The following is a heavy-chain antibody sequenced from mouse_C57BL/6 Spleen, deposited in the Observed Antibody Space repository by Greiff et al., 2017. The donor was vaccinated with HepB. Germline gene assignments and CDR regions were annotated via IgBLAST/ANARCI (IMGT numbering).Heavy chain of an antibody. Sequence: QVQLQQSGAELVRPGTSVKVSCKASGYAFTNYLIEWVKQRPGQGLEWIGVINPGSGGTNYNEKFKGKATLTADKSSSTAYMQLSSLTSEDSAVYFCARRLYYDYDGGDYWGQGTTLTVSS. J-gene: IGHJ2*01. CDR1: GYAFTNYL. V-gene: IGHV1-54*01. CDR2: INPGSGGT. D-gene: IGHD2-4*01. CDR3: ARRLYYDYDGGDY.